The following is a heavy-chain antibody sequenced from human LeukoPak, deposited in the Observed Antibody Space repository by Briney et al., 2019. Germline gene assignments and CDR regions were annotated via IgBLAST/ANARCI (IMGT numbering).Heavy chain of an antibody. CDR2: ISAYNGNT. J-gene: IGHJ6*03. V-gene: IGHV1-18*01. Sequence: ASVKVSCKASGYTFTSYGISWVRQAPGQGLEWMGWISAYNGNTNYAQKLQGRVTMTTDTSTSTVYMDLSSLRSEDTAVYYCARGGRELLYYYYYMDVWGKGTTVTVSS. D-gene: IGHD1-26*01. CDR1: GYTFTSYG. CDR3: ARGGRELLYYYYYMDV.